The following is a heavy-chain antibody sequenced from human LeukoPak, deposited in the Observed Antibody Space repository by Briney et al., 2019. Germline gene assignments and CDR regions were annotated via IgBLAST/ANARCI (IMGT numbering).Heavy chain of an antibody. CDR1: GYSISSGYY. V-gene: IGHV4-38-2*01. J-gene: IGHJ4*02. Sequence: PSETLSLTCAVSGYSISSGYYWGWIRQPPGKGLEWIGSIYHSGSIYYNPSLKSRVTISVDTSKNQFSLKLSSVTAADTAVYYCASTDSSGYYSYYFDYWGQGTLVTVSS. CDR3: ASTDSSGYYSYYFDY. CDR2: IYHSGSI. D-gene: IGHD3-22*01.